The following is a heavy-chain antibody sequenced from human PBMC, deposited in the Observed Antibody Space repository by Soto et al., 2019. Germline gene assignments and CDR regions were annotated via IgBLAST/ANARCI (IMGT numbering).Heavy chain of an antibody. Sequence: QVQLVQSGAEVKKPGASVKVSCKASGYTFTNFGISWVRQAPGQGLEWMGWISAYNGNTNYAQNFQGRVTMTTDTTTSTDYMELRSLRADATAVYCSGRGGTAIDYWGQGTLVTVSS. J-gene: IGHJ4*02. CDR2: ISAYNGNT. V-gene: IGHV1-18*01. CDR3: GRGGTAIDY. CDR1: GYTFTNFG. D-gene: IGHD2-21*02.